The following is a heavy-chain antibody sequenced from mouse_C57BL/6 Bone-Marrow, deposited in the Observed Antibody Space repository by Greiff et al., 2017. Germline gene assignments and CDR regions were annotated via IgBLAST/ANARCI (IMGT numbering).Heavy chain of an antibody. J-gene: IGHJ1*03. Sequence: DVKLVESGGGLVKPGGSLKLSCAASGFTFSDYGMHWVRQAPEKGLEWVAYISSGSSTIYYADTVKGRFTISRDNAKNTLFLQMTSLRSEDTAMYYCARYYSNSYWYFDVWGTGTTVTVSS. CDR2: ISSGSSTI. CDR1: GFTFSDYG. D-gene: IGHD2-5*01. V-gene: IGHV5-17*01. CDR3: ARYYSNSYWYFDV.